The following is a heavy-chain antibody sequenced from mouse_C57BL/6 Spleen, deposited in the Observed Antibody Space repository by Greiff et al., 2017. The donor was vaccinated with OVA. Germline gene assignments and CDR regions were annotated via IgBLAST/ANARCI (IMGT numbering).Heavy chain of an antibody. CDR1: GFSLTSYG. D-gene: IGHD2-4*01. CDR2: IWSGGST. CDR3: ASYDYDVDYAMDY. Sequence: VKLLESGPGLVQPSQSLSITCTVSGFSLTSYGVHWVRQSPGKGLEWLGVIWSGGSTDYNAAFISRLSISKDNSKSQVFFKMNSLQADDTAIYYCASYDYDVDYAMDYWGQGTSVTVSS. V-gene: IGHV2-2*01. J-gene: IGHJ4*01.